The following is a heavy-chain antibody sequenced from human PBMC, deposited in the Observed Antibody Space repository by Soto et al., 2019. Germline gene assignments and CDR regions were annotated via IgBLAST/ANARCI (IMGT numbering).Heavy chain of an antibody. V-gene: IGHV3-23*01. CDR1: GFTFTDYW. CDR2: ISGTGGSA. Sequence: SLRLSCVASGFTFTDYWMSWVRQAPGKGLEWVATISGTGGSAYYADSVKGRFTISRVNSKNTLYLQMNSLRVEDTAVYYCAKDRLGGNFDYWGQGTQVTVSS. J-gene: IGHJ4*02. CDR3: AKDRLGGNFDY.